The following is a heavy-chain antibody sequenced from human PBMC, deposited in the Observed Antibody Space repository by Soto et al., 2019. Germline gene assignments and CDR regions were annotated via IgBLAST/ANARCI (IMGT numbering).Heavy chain of an antibody. CDR2: ISSSSSYI. Sequence: GGSLRLSCAASGFTFSSYSMNWVRQAPGKGLEWVSSISSSSSYIYYADSVKGRFTISRDNAKNSLYLQMNSLRAEDTAVYYCARDKSAVTTDFDYYYYGMDVWGQGTTVTVSS. CDR3: ARDKSAVTTDFDYYYYGMDV. J-gene: IGHJ6*02. CDR1: GFTFSSYS. D-gene: IGHD4-17*01. V-gene: IGHV3-21*01.